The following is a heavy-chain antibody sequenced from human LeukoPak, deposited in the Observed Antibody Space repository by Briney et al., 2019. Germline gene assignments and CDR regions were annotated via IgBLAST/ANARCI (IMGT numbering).Heavy chain of an antibody. CDR2: IYTSGST. D-gene: IGHD5-12*01. CDR1: GGSISSGSYY. CDR3: ASSGYPDWFDP. V-gene: IGHV4-61*02. Sequence: PSETLSLTCTVSGGSISSGSYYWRWIRQPAGKGLEWIGRIYTSGSTNYNPSLKSRFTIAVDTSKNQFSLKLSSVTAADTGVYFCASSGYPDWFDPWGQGTLVTVSS. J-gene: IGHJ5*02.